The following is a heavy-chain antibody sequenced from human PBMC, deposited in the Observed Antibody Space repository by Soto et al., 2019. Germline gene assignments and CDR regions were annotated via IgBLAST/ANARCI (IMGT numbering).Heavy chain of an antibody. CDR3: ARDRGASGYDYKDS. Sequence: QVQLVESGGGVVQPGRSLRLSCAASGFTFSSYGMHWVRQAPGKGLEWVAVIWYDGSNKYYADSVKGRFTISRDNSKNTTYLQMNSLRAEDTAVYYCARDRGASGYDYKDSWGQGTLVTVSS. D-gene: IGHD5-12*01. CDR2: IWYDGSNK. CDR1: GFTFSSYG. V-gene: IGHV3-33*01. J-gene: IGHJ4*02.